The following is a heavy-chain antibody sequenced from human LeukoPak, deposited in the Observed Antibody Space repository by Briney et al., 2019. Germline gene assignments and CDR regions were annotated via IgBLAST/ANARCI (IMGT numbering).Heavy chain of an antibody. Sequence: GGSLRLSCAASGFTFSDYYMSWIRQAPGKGLEWVSYISSSGSTIYYADSVKGRFTISRDNAKNSLYLQMNSLRAEDTAVYYCARVGNLYGSGSYYTLLGWFDPWGQGTLVTVSS. CDR1: GFTFSDYY. V-gene: IGHV3-11*01. CDR2: ISSSGSTI. CDR3: ARVGNLYGSGSYYTLLGWFDP. J-gene: IGHJ5*02. D-gene: IGHD3-10*01.